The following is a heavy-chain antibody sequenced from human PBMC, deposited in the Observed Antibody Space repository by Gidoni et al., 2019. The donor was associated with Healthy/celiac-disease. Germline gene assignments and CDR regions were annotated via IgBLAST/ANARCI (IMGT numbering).Heavy chain of an antibody. D-gene: IGHD6-19*01. CDR1: GFTFSSYA. CDR2: ISDDGSNK. Sequence: QVQLVESGGGVFQPGRSLRLSCAASGFTFSSYAMHWVRQAPGKGLEWVAVISDDGSNKYYADSVKGRFTISRDNSKNTLYLQMNSLRAEDTAVYYCARGGAVAGARGGRWFDPWGQGTLVTVSS. V-gene: IGHV3-30-3*01. J-gene: IGHJ5*02. CDR3: ARGGAVAGARGGRWFDP.